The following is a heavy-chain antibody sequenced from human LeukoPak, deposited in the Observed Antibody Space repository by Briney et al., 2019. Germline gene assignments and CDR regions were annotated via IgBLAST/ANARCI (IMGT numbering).Heavy chain of an antibody. CDR1: GFTFSSYA. D-gene: IGHD3-22*01. CDR2: ISGSGGST. J-gene: IGHJ4*02. Sequence: GGSLRLSCAASGFTFSSYAMSWVRQAPGKGLEWVSAISGSGGSTYYADSVKGRFTISRDNSKNTLYLQMNSLRAEDTAVYYCAREPYYYDSSGYYSIYFDYWGQGTLVTVSS. CDR3: AREPYYYDSSGYYSIYFDY. V-gene: IGHV3-23*01.